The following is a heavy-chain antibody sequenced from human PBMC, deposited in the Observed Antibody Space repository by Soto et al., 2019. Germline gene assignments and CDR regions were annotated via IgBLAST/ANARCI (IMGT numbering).Heavy chain of an antibody. V-gene: IGHV1-69*01. J-gene: IGHJ6*02. Sequence: QVQLVQSGAEVKKPGSSVKVSCKASGGTFSSYAISWVRQAPGQGLEWMGGIIPTFGTANYAQQFQGRVTITADESTSTAYMELSSLRSEDTAVYYCARDPAIAAAGTLYYYGMDVWGHGTTVTVSS. CDR2: IIPTFGTA. CDR3: ARDPAIAAAGTLYYYGMDV. CDR1: GGTFSSYA. D-gene: IGHD6-13*01.